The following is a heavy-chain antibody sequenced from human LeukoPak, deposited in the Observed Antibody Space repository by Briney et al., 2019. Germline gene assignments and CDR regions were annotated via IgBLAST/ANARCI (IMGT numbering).Heavy chain of an antibody. CDR3: ARDSSGYNDY. Sequence: GGSLRLSCAASGFTVSSNYMSWVRQAPGKGLEWVSVIYSGGSTYYADSVKGRFTITRDNSKNTLYLQMNSLRAEDTAVYYCARDSSGYNDYWGQGTLVTVSS. V-gene: IGHV3-66*01. CDR2: IYSGGST. J-gene: IGHJ4*02. CDR1: GFTVSSNY. D-gene: IGHD3-22*01.